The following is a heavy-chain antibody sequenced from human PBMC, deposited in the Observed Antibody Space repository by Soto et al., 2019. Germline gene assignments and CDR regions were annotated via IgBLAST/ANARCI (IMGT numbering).Heavy chain of an antibody. CDR3: ARASGGTGKFAFDI. J-gene: IGHJ3*02. CDR1: GFTFSSYS. CDR2: ISSSSIYI. Sequence: GGSLRLSCAASGFTFSSYSINWVRQAPWKGLEWVSSISSSSIYIYYADSVKGRFTISRDNAKNSLYLQMNSLRAEDTAVYYCARASGGTGKFAFDICGQGTMVPVSS. D-gene: IGHD1-26*01. V-gene: IGHV3-21*01.